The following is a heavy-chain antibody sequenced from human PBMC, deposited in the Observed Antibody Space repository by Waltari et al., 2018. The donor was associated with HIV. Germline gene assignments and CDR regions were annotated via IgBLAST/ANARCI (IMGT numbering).Heavy chain of an antibody. V-gene: IGHV5-51*03. D-gene: IGHD3-22*01. CDR3: ATSRSTYYDTGGYFDY. J-gene: IGHJ4*02. Sequence: EVQLVQSGAAGKKPGESLTISCKASGYSFTNYLIGLVRQMPGKGLEWMRIIYPSDSHTRYSPSFQGQVTISADKSISTAYLQWSSLKASDTAMYYCATSRSTYYDTGGYFDYWGQGTLVTVSS. CDR1: GYSFTNYL. CDR2: IYPSDSHT.